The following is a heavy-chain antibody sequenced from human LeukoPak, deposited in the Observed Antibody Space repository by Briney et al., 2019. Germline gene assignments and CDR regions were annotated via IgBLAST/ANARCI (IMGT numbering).Heavy chain of an antibody. CDR1: GFTFSSYG. V-gene: IGHV3-30*18. Sequence: GESLKISCAASGFTFSSYGMYWVRQAPGKGLEWVAVISYDGSNKYYAHSVKGRFTISRDNSKNTLYLQMNSLRAEDTAVYYCAKILPDTVTADYWGQGTLVTVSS. D-gene: IGHD4-11*01. J-gene: IGHJ4*02. CDR3: AKILPDTVTADY. CDR2: ISYDGSNK.